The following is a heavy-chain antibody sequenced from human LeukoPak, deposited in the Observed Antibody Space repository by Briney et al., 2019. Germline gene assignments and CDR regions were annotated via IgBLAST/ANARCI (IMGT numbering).Heavy chain of an antibody. V-gene: IGHV4-39*01. Sequence: SETLSLTCTVSGGSISSSSYYWGWIRQPPGKGLEWIGSIYYSGSTYYNPSLKSRVTISVDTSKNQFSLKLSAVTAADTAVYYCARHRYGSGSYSHWGQGTLVTVSS. D-gene: IGHD3-10*01. CDR2: IYYSGST. CDR1: GGSISSSSYY. J-gene: IGHJ4*02. CDR3: ARHRYGSGSYSH.